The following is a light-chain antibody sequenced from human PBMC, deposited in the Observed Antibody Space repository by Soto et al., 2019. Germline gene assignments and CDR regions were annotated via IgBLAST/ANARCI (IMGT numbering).Light chain of an antibody. CDR1: QTIRNY. CDR2: AAS. Sequence: DIQMTQSPSSLSASVGDRVTITCRASQTIRNYLNWYQQKPGKAPNLLIYAASNLQSGVPSRFSGSESGTDFTLTISSLQPEDFATYYCQQSYSTPVTFGQGTKVEIK. V-gene: IGKV1-39*01. J-gene: IGKJ1*01. CDR3: QQSYSTPVT.